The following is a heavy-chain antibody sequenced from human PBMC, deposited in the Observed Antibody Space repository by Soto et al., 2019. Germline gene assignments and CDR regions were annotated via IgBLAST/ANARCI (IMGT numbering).Heavy chain of an antibody. CDR1: GGSVSSGSYY. Sequence: SETLSLTCTVSGGSVSSGSYYWSWIRQPPGKGLEWIGYIYYSGSTNYNPSLKSRVTISVDTSKNQFSLKLSSVTAADTAVYYCARGRRTTVTSRQPEYFQHWGQGTLVTVSS. CDR2: IYYSGST. D-gene: IGHD4-17*01. V-gene: IGHV4-61*01. CDR3: ARGRRTTVTSRQPEYFQH. J-gene: IGHJ1*01.